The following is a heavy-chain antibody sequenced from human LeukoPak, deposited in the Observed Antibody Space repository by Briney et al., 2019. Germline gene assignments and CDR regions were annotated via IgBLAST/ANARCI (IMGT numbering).Heavy chain of an antibody. CDR1: GFTFDDFA. D-gene: IGHD1-26*01. CDR2: INWSGTTP. J-gene: IGHJ4*02. Sequence: PGGSLRLSCAASGFTFDDFAMNWVRQAPGKGLEWVSGINWSGTTPTYGGSVKGRFTISRDNAKNFLFLQMNSLRGEDTALYYCATSGREGSGTYFRFWGQGTLVTVSS. V-gene: IGHV3-20*04. CDR3: ATSGREGSGTYFRF.